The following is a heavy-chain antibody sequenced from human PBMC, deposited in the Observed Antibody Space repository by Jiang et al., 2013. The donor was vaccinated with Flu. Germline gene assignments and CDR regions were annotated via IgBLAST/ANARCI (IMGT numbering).Heavy chain of an antibody. J-gene: IGHJ5*02. CDR2: TYYRSKWYN. V-gene: IGHV6-1*01. CDR1: GDSVSSNSAA. Sequence: SGDSVSSNSAAWNWIRQSPSRGLEWLGRTYYRSKWYNDYAVSVKSRITINPDTSKNQFSLQLNSVTPEDTAVYYCARDDWNDLGPNWFDPWGQGTLVTVSS. D-gene: IGHD1-1*01. CDR3: ARDDWNDLGPNWFDP.